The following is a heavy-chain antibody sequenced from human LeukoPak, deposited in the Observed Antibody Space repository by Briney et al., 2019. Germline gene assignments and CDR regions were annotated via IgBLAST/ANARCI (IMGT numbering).Heavy chain of an antibody. Sequence: SETLSLTCTVSGGSINNPNYYWSWIRQPAGKGLEWIGRISTTGSTSYGPSLKSRVIISMDTSKNQFSLRLSSATAADTAAYYCASHQYGSGSYYHDYWGQGALVTVSS. D-gene: IGHD3-10*01. V-gene: IGHV4-61*02. CDR2: ISTTGST. CDR3: ASHQYGSGSYYHDY. CDR1: GGSINNPNYY. J-gene: IGHJ4*02.